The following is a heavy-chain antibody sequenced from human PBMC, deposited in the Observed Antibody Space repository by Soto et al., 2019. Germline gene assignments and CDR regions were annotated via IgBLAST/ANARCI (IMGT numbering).Heavy chain of an antibody. CDR3: ARGKDDYVWGSYRFNWFDP. CDR1: GGSFSGYY. V-gene: IGHV4-34*01. J-gene: IGHJ5*02. CDR2: INHSGST. Sequence: QVQLQQWVAGLLKPSETLSLTCAVYGGSFSGYYWSWIRQPPGKGLEWIGEINHSGSTNYNPSLKSRVTISVDKSKNQFSLKLSSVTAADTAVYYCARGKDDYVWGSYRFNWFDPWGQGTLVTVSS. D-gene: IGHD3-16*02.